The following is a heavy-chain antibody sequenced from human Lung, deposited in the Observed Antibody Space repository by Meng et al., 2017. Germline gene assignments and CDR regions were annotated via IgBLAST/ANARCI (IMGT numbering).Heavy chain of an antibody. V-gene: IGHV4-4*02. Sequence: VPVQEPGPGLVEPSGTLSVTRAVSGGSISSDNWWSWVRQPPGKGLEWIGKIYHSGSTNYNPSLKSRITISVDKPKNQFSLTLSSVTAADTAVYYCTKNDFYCLGYWGQGTLVTVSS. CDR1: GGSISSDNW. D-gene: IGHD3-3*01. J-gene: IGHJ4*02. CDR2: IYHSGST. CDR3: TKNDFYCLGY.